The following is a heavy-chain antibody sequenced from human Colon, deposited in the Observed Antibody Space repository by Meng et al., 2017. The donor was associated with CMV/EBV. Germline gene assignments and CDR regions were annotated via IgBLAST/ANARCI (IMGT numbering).Heavy chain of an antibody. CDR1: GGSIDSNMYY. D-gene: IGHD1-7*01. Sequence: SLTCSVSGGSIDSNMYYWGWIRQPPGKGLEWVGSIHSSGTTYKNPSLKSRETLLLDKSKNQFSLKVTSVTAADTAVYFCACLTGTVHYWGQGTLVTVSS. J-gene: IGHJ4*02. CDR3: ACLTGTVHY. CDR2: IHSSGTT. V-gene: IGHV4-39*07.